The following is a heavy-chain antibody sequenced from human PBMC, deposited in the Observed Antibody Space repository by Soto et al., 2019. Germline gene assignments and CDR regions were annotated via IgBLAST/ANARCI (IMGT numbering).Heavy chain of an antibody. J-gene: IGHJ5*02. Sequence: ASVKVSCKASGYTFTSYGISWVRQAPGQGLEWMGWISAYNGNTNYAQKLQGRVTMTTDTSTSTAYMELRSLRSDDTAVYYCARFEDRGSGPSGDWFDPWGQGTLVTVSS. V-gene: IGHV1-18*04. CDR1: GYTFTSYG. CDR2: ISAYNGNT. D-gene: IGHD3-10*01. CDR3: ARFEDRGSGPSGDWFDP.